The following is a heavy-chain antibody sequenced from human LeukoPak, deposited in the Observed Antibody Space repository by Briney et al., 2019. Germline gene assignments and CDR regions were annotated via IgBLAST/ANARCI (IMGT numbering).Heavy chain of an antibody. CDR3: ASSCSSTSCYGEDYYYYGMDV. Sequence: GASVKVSCKASGGTFSSYAISWVRQAPGQGLEWMGRIIPILGIANHAQKFQGRVTITADKSTSTAYMELSSLRSEDTAVYYCASSCSSTSCYGEDYYYYGMDVWGQGTTVAVSS. CDR1: GGTFSSYA. CDR2: IIPILGIA. J-gene: IGHJ6*02. D-gene: IGHD2-2*01. V-gene: IGHV1-69*04.